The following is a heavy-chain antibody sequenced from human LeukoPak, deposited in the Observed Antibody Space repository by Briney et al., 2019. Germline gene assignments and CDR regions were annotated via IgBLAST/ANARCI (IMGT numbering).Heavy chain of an antibody. CDR1: GGTFSNYA. Sequence: SVKVSCKASGGTFSNYAISWARQAPGQGLEWMGAIIPIFGTANYAQKFLGRVTITADESTSTAYMELSSLRSEDTAVYYCARDLLGVDTDMSSLYSNSGMDVWGQGTTATVSS. CDR2: IIPIFGTA. CDR3: ARDLLGVDTDMSSLYSNSGMDV. V-gene: IGHV1-69*13. J-gene: IGHJ6*02. D-gene: IGHD5-18*01.